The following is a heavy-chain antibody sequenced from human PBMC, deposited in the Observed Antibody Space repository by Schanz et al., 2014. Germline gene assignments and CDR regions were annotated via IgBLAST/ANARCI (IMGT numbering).Heavy chain of an antibody. CDR1: GFTFSSYW. CDR3: TRGSGSRSYGWYYDS. D-gene: IGHD3-10*01. CDR2: INSDGSSA. V-gene: IGHV3-74*01. J-gene: IGHJ4*02. Sequence: EVHLEESGGGLVQPGGSQRLSCAVSGFTFSSYWMHWVRQAPGKGLVWISRINSDGSSASYADSVKGRFTISRDNAKNTLYLQMNSVRAEDSAVYYCTRGSGSRSYGWYYDSWGQGTLVTVSS.